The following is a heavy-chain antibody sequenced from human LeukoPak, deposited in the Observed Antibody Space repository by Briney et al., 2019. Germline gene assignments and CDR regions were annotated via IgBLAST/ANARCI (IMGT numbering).Heavy chain of an antibody. J-gene: IGHJ6*04. Sequence: SETLSLTCTVSGGSISSGGYYWSWIRQHPGKGLEWIGYIYYSGGTYYNPSLKSRVTISVDTSKNQFSLKLSSVTAADTAVYYCARSYGSGSSYGMDVWGKGTTVTVSS. V-gene: IGHV4-31*03. CDR1: GGSISSGGYY. CDR3: ARSYGSGSSYGMDV. D-gene: IGHD3-10*01. CDR2: IYYSGGT.